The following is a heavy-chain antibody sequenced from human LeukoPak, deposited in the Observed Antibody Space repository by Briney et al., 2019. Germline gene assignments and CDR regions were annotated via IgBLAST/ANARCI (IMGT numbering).Heavy chain of an antibody. CDR3: ARDVFGSGWHPAAFDI. J-gene: IGHJ3*02. V-gene: IGHV1-2*02. CDR2: INPNSGGT. Sequence: GASVKVSCKASGYTFTGYYTHWVRQAPGQGLEWMGWINPNSGGTNYAQKFQGRVTMTRDTSISTAYMELSRLRSDDTAVYYCARDVFGSGWHPAAFDIWGQGTMVTVSS. D-gene: IGHD6-19*01. CDR1: GYTFTGYY.